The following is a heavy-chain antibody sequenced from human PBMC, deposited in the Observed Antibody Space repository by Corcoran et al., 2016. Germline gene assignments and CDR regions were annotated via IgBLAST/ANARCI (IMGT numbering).Heavy chain of an antibody. V-gene: IGHV1-2*04. D-gene: IGHD2-2*01. CDR2: INPNSGGT. CDR1: GYTFTGSY. Sequence: QVQLVQSGAEVKKPGDTVKVSCKASGYTFTGSYMHWVRQATGQGLEWVGWINPNSGGTNYAQKFQGWGTMARDTSSSTADMELSRLRSDDTAVYYCASYACSSTSCYFDYWGQGTLVTVSS. J-gene: IGHJ4*02. CDR3: ASYACSSTSCYFDY.